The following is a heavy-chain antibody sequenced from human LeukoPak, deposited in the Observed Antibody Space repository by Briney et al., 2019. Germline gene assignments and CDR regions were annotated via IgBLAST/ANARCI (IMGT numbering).Heavy chain of an antibody. D-gene: IGHD3-22*01. CDR3: ARHLSYYDSSGYHDAFDI. CDR1: GFTFSSYE. Sequence: GGYLRLSCAASGFTFSSYEMNWVRKAPGKGLKWFSYISNSGSTIYYADSVKGRFTISRDNAKNSLYLQMNSLRAEDTAVYYCARHLSYYDSSGYHDAFDIWGQGTVVTVSS. V-gene: IGHV3-48*03. J-gene: IGHJ3*02. CDR2: ISNSGSTI.